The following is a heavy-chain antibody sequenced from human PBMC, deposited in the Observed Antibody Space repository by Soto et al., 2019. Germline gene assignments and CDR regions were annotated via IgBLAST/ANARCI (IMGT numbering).Heavy chain of an antibody. Sequence: SVKVSCKASGGTFSSYAISWVRQAPGQGLEWMGGIIPIFGTANYAQKFQVRVTITADESTSTAYMELSSLRSEDTAVYYCARLGSYDSSGYFEAFDIWGQGTMVTVSS. CDR3: ARLGSYDSSGYFEAFDI. CDR1: GGTFSSYA. D-gene: IGHD3-22*01. V-gene: IGHV1-69*13. J-gene: IGHJ3*02. CDR2: IIPIFGTA.